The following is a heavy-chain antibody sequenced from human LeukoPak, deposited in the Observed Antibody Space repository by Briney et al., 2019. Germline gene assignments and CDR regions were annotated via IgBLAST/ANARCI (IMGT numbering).Heavy chain of an antibody. CDR3: ARRRITMVRGVTSWFDP. Sequence: SVKVSCKASGGTFSSYAISWVRQAPGQGLEWMGGIIPIFGTANYAQKFQGRVTITTDESTSTAYMELSSLRSEDTAVYYCARRRITMVRGVTSWFDPWGQGTLVTVSS. D-gene: IGHD3-10*01. CDR1: GGTFSSYA. CDR2: IIPIFGTA. V-gene: IGHV1-69*05. J-gene: IGHJ5*02.